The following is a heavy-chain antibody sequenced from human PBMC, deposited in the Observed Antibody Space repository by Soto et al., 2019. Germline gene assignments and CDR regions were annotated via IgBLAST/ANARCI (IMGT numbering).Heavy chain of an antibody. J-gene: IGHJ4*02. V-gene: IGHV3-23*01. D-gene: IGHD6-19*01. CDR3: ARGVDRNPSVAGPPLMD. CDR1: GFIVTNYA. Sequence: PGGSLRLSCAASGFIVTNYAMSWVRQAPGQGLEWVSTFGTSGNTYYADSVKGRFTISRDNSKNTLYLQMNSLRAEDTAVYYCARGVDRNPSVAGPPLMDWGQGTLVTVSS. CDR2: FGTSGNT.